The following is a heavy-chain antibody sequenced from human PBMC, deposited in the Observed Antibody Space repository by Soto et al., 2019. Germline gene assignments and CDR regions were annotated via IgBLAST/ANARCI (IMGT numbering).Heavy chain of an antibody. CDR1: GCTFSGFT. D-gene: IGHD2-2*01. CDR2: ISRGGETI. V-gene: IGHV3-48*04. CDR3: ASRNLAGCSGTDCLYYFDY. Sequence: EVQLVESGGGLVQPGGSLRLSCAASGCTFSGFTMNWVRQTPGRGVEWISYISRGGETIYYADSVNGRFTISRDSAETSLYLQMNSRSAEDTAVYYCASRNLAGCSGTDCLYYFDYWGQGTLVTVSS. J-gene: IGHJ4*02.